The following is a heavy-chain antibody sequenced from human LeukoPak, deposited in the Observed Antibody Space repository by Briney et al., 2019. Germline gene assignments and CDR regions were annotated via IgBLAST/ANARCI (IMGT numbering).Heavy chain of an antibody. CDR3: ARDRGFGELSPNWFDP. V-gene: IGHV3-48*02. CDR1: GFIFSNFW. D-gene: IGHD3-10*01. Sequence: GGSLRLSCAASGFIFSNFWMHWVRQAPGKGLEWVSYISSSSSTIYYADSVKGRFTISRDNAKNSLYLQMNSLRDEDTAVYYCARDRGFGELSPNWFDPWGQGTLVTVSS. J-gene: IGHJ5*02. CDR2: ISSSSSTI.